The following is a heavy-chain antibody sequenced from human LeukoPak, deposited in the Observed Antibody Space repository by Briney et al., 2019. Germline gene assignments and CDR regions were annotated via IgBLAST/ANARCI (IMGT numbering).Heavy chain of an antibody. D-gene: IGHD3-9*01. Sequence: PGGSLRLSCAASGFTFSSYGMSWVRQAPGKGLEWVSAISGSGGSTYYADSVKGRFTISRDNSKNTLYLQMNSLRAEDTAVYCCAKSQLRYFDWLFGWGQGTLVTVSS. V-gene: IGHV3-23*01. CDR1: GFTFSSYG. J-gene: IGHJ4*02. CDR3: AKSQLRYFDWLFG. CDR2: ISGSGGST.